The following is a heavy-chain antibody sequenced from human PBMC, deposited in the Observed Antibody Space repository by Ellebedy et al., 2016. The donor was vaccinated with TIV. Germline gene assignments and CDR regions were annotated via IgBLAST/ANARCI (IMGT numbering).Heavy chain of an antibody. V-gene: IGHV5-51*01. CDR2: IYPGDSVT. J-gene: IGHJ4*02. Sequence: GESLKISCKASGYGFNNYWIGWVRQRPGQGLEWMGVIYPGDSVTRYSPSFEGHVSLSVDKSLATAYLQWSSLKASDNAMYYCLRPEYCSDGNCYFDYWGQGTLVTVSS. D-gene: IGHD2-15*01. CDR3: LRPEYCSDGNCYFDY. CDR1: GYGFNNYW.